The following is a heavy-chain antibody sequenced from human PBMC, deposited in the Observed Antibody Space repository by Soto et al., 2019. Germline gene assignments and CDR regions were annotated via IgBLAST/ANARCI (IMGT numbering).Heavy chain of an antibody. CDR2: IKEDGSEK. Sequence: EVQLVESGGGLVQPGESLRLSCAASGFTFSNSWLSWVRQAPGKGLEWVANIKEDGSEKDYVDPVKGRFTITRDKAKNSLYLQMNNLRAEDTAVYFCTRKRFGMDVWGQGTTVTVSS. CDR3: TRKRFGMDV. V-gene: IGHV3-7*03. CDR1: GFTFSNSW. J-gene: IGHJ6*02.